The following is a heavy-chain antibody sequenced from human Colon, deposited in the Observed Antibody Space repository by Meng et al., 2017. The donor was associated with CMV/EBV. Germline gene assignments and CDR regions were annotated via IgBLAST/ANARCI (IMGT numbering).Heavy chain of an antibody. CDR1: GYTFTGYY. J-gene: IGHJ6*02. CDR3: ARDHNWNYEATYYYGMDV. CDR2: INPNSGGT. D-gene: IGHD1-7*01. V-gene: IGHV1-2*02. Sequence: ASVKVSCKASGYTFTGYYMHWVRQAPGQGLEWMGWINPNSGGTNYAQKFQGRVTMTRDTSISTAYMELSRLRSDDTAVYYCARDHNWNYEATYYYGMDVWGQGTTVTVSS.